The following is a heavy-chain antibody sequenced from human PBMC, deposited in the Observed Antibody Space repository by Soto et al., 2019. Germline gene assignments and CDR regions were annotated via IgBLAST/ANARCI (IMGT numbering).Heavy chain of an antibody. J-gene: IGHJ6*02. CDR2: IYPGDSDT. D-gene: IGHD3-10*01. CDR3: AGGGVRGVITRTRDYYGMDV. Sequence: PGESLKISCKGSGYSFTSYWIGWVLQMPGKGLEWMGIIYPGDSDTRYSPSFQGQVTISADKSISTAYLQWSSLKASDTAMYYCAGGGVRGVITRTRDYYGMDVWGQVTTVTVSS. CDR1: GYSFTSYW. V-gene: IGHV5-51*01.